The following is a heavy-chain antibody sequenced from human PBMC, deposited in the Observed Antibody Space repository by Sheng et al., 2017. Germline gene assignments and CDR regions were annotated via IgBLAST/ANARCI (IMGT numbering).Heavy chain of an antibody. CDR2: IYYSGST. J-gene: IGHJ6*03. CDR1: GGSISSYY. CDR3: ARVYSDYDFWSGYYTGQYYMDV. D-gene: IGHD3-3*01. Sequence: QVQLQESGPGLVKPSETLSLTCTVSGGSISSYYWSWIRQPPGKGLEWIGYIYYSGSTNYNPSLKSRVTISVDTSKNQFSLKLSSVTAADTAVYYCARVYSDYDFWSGYYTGQYYMDVWGQGTTVTVSS. V-gene: IGHV4-59*01.